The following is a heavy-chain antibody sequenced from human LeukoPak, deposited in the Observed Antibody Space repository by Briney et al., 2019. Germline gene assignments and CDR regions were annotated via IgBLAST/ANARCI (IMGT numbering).Heavy chain of an antibody. V-gene: IGHV3-48*01. J-gene: IGHJ4*02. CDR3: ARGYYDFDY. Sequence: GGSLRLSCEASGFTFSNYSMNWVRQAPGKGLEWVSYIRSSSSTIYYADSVKGRFTISRDNAKNSLYLQMNSLRAEDTAVYYCARGYYDFDYWGQGTLVTVSS. CDR1: GFTFSNYS. CDR2: IRSSSSTI. D-gene: IGHD3-10*01.